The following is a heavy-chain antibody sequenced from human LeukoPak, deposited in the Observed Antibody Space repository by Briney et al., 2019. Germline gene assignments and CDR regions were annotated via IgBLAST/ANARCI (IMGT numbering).Heavy chain of an antibody. D-gene: IGHD6-13*01. Sequence: SETLSLTCTVSGGSISSSSYYWGWIRQPPGKGLEWIGSIYYSGSTYYNPSLKSRVTISVDTSKNQFSLKLSSVTAADTAVYYCARAYSSSWDFDYWGQGTPVTVSS. J-gene: IGHJ4*02. CDR1: GGSISSSSYY. CDR3: ARAYSSSWDFDY. CDR2: IYYSGST. V-gene: IGHV4-39*07.